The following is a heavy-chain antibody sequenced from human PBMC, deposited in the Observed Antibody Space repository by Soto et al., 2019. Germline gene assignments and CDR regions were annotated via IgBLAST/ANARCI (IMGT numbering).Heavy chain of an antibody. CDR1: GGSISSYY. CDR3: ARQLAAAGTRFGLDY. Sequence: SETLSLTCPFSGGSISSYYWIWIRQPPGKGLEWIGYIYYSGSTNYNPSLKSRVTISVDTSKNQFSLKLSSVTAADTAVYYCARQLAAAGTRFGLDYWGQGTLVTVSS. D-gene: IGHD6-13*01. CDR2: IYYSGST. J-gene: IGHJ4*02. V-gene: IGHV4-59*01.